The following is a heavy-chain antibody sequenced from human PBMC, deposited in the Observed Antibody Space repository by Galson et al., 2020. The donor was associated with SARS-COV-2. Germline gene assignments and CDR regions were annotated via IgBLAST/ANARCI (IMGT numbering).Heavy chain of an antibody. D-gene: IGHD3-3*01. CDR2: ISPSSRTL. Sequence: GGSLRLSCAASGLSFDDYSVHWVRQAPGKGLEWVSYISPSSRTLYYADSVKGRFFVSRDNAKKSLYLQMNSLRDDDTGVYYCARDLLPRTISGLGNWGQGALVTVSS. CDR1: GLSFDDYS. CDR3: ARDLLPRTISGLGN. V-gene: IGHV3-48*02. J-gene: IGHJ4*02.